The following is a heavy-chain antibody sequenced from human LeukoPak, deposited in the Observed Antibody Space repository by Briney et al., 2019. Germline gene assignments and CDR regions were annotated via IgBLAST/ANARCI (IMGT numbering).Heavy chain of an antibody. J-gene: IGHJ6*03. CDR2: ISSSGSTI. V-gene: IGHV3-11*04. CDR3: ARGRYSYGYYYMDV. D-gene: IGHD5-18*01. CDR1: GFTFSDYY. Sequence: GGYLRLSCAASGFTFSDYYMSWIRQAPGKGLEWVSYISSSGSTIYYADSVKGRFTISRDNAKNSLYLQMNSLRAEDTAVYYCARGRYSYGYYYMDVWGKGTTVTVSS.